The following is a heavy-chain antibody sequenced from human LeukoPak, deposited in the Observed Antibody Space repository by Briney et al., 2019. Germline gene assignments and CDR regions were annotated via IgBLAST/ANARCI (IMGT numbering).Heavy chain of an antibody. CDR3: AREAKAGPIPGYYYYYMDV. Sequence: GGSLRLSCAASGFTFSSYAMHWVRQAPGKGLEWVAVISYDGSNKYYADSVKGRFAISRDNSKNTLYLQMNSLRAEDTAVYYCAREAKAGPIPGYYYYYMDVWGKGTTVTVSS. J-gene: IGHJ6*03. V-gene: IGHV3-30*09. D-gene: IGHD6-13*01. CDR1: GFTFSSYA. CDR2: ISYDGSNK.